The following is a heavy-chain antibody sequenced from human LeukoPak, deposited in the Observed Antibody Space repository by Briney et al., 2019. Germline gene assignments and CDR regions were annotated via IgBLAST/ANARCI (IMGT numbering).Heavy chain of an antibody. D-gene: IGHD3-10*01. V-gene: IGHV4-39*01. Sequence: SETLSLTCTVSGTSIRSSSMYWGWIRQPPGKGLEWIGSIYYTGSTHYNPSLKSRVTISVDTSKNHFSLKLNSVTATDTAVYYCARHGGSGAPDNWGQGTLVTVSS. CDR1: GTSIRSSSMY. CDR3: ARHGGSGAPDN. J-gene: IGHJ4*02. CDR2: IYYTGST.